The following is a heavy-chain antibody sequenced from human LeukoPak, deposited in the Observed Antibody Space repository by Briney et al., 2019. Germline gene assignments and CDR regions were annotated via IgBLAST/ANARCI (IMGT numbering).Heavy chain of an antibody. CDR1: GFTFSSYS. D-gene: IGHD2-2*02. Sequence: GGSLRLSCAASGFTFSSYSMNWVRQAPGKGLEWDSYISSSSSTIYYADSVKGRFTISRDNAKNSLYLQMNSLRAEDTAVYYCARESCSSTSCYTEYFQHWGQGTLVTVSS. CDR2: ISSSSSTI. CDR3: ARESCSSTSCYTEYFQH. J-gene: IGHJ1*01. V-gene: IGHV3-48*01.